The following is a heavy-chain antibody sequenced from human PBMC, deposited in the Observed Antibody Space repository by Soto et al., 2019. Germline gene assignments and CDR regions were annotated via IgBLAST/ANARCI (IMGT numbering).Heavy chain of an antibody. D-gene: IGHD2-8*01. CDR2: ISPYSGYT. CDR1: GYSFMKYG. Sequence: SVKVSCKGFGYSFMKYGINWVRQAPGQGLEWVGWISPYSGYTHSAQKFHGRLTLATDTAASTAYMELRILRSADTALYYCAREASVLIPADQPSRFASSGQGTLVLVSS. CDR3: AREASVLIPADQPSRFAS. V-gene: IGHV1-18*01. J-gene: IGHJ4*02.